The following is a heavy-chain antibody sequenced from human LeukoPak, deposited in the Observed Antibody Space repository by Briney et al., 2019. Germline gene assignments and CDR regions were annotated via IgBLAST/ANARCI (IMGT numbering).Heavy chain of an antibody. CDR2: ISGSGGST. Sequence: GGSLRLSCAASGFTFSSYGMSWVRQAPGKGLEWVSAISGSGGSTYYADSVKGRFTISRDNSKNTLYLQMNSLRAEDTAVYYCARASADYVHYYYYYYMDVWGKGTTVTVSS. D-gene: IGHD4/OR15-4a*01. CDR1: GFTFSSYG. V-gene: IGHV3-23*01. CDR3: ARASADYVHYYYYYYMDV. J-gene: IGHJ6*03.